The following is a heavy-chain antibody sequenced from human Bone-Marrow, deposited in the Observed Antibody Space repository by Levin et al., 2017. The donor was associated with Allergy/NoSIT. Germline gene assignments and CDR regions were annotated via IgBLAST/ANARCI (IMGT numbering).Heavy chain of an antibody. CDR3: ARDLGYASGF. CDR1: GGSVSSGLYY. Sequence: SETLSLTCSVFGGSVSSGLYYWSWIRQSPGTGLEWIGYVSNSGSINYNPSLKSRVTISLDTSKNQFSLRLTSVTAADTALYYCARDLGYASGFWGQGTLVTVSS. J-gene: IGHJ4*02. D-gene: IGHD6-19*01. V-gene: IGHV4-61*01. CDR2: VSNSGSI.